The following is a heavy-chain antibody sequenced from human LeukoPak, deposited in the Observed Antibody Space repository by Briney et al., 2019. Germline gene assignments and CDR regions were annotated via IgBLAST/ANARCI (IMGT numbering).Heavy chain of an antibody. CDR3: ARDPNGDYVGAFEM. CDR2: IRSGGGGT. CDR1: GFTFSNYA. D-gene: IGHD4-17*01. Sequence: PGGSLSLSCAASGFTFSNYAMIWVRQAPGRGLEWVSAIRSGGGGTLYADSVKGRFTISRDNPKNTLFLQMNNMRAEDTAVYYCARDPNGDYVGAFEMWGPGTKVTVS. V-gene: IGHV3-23*01. J-gene: IGHJ3*02.